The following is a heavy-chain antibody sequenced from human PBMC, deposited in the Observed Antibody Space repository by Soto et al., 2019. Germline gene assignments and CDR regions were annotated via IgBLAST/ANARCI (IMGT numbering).Heavy chain of an antibody. V-gene: IGHV3-11*06. CDR2: ISSNSNYK. CDR3: ARATGYYHTSGSDS. CDR1: GFTFSDYY. D-gene: IGHD3-22*01. J-gene: IGHJ4*02. Sequence: GGSLRLSCAASGFTFSDYYMSWIRQAPRKGLEWISYISSNSNYKNHADSVRGRFTISRDNAKNSLYLQMNGLRAEDTAVYYCARATGYYHTSGSDSWGQGTLVTVSS.